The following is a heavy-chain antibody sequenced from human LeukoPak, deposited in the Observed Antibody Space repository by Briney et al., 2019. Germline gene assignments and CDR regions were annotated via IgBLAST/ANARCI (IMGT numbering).Heavy chain of an antibody. CDR3: AKLGAYSSSWYGFFDY. D-gene: IGHD6-13*01. CDR1: GYSFTSYW. CDR2: IYPGDSDA. Sequence: GESLKISCKGSGYSFTSYWIDWVRQMPGKGLEWMGIIYPGDSDARYSPSFQGQVTISADKSISTAYLQWSSLKASDTAMYYCAKLGAYSSSWYGFFDYWGQGTPVTVSS. V-gene: IGHV5-51*01. J-gene: IGHJ4*02.